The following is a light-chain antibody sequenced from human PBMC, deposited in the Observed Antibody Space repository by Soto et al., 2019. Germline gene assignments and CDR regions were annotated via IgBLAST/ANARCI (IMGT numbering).Light chain of an antibody. CDR2: GAS. CDR3: QQYGSSPLT. J-gene: IGKJ4*01. Sequence: EIGLTQSPGTLSLSPGERATLSCRASQSVSSSFLAWYQQKPGQAPRLLIYGASSRATGIPDRFSGSGSGTDFTLTIIRLEPEDVAVYYCQQYGSSPLTFGGGTKVEIK. CDR1: QSVSSSF. V-gene: IGKV3-20*01.